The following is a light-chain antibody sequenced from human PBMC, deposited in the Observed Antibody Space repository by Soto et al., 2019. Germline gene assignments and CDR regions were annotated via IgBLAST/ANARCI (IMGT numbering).Light chain of an antibody. J-gene: IGKJ4*01. V-gene: IGKV3D-20*02. Sequence: EIVLTQSPGTLSLSPGERATLSCRASQSVSSSYLAWYQQKPGQAPGLLIYDASTRATGIPARFSGGGSGTDFTLTISSLESEDFAVYYCQQCNSWPLTFGGGTKV. CDR1: QSVSSSY. CDR2: DAS. CDR3: QQCNSWPLT.